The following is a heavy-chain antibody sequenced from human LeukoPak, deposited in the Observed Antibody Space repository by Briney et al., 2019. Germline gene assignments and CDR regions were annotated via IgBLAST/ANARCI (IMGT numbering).Heavy chain of an antibody. CDR3: ARGVGYCSSTSCSYNWFDP. Sequence: ASVKVSCKASGYIFTSYGISWVRQAPGQGLEWMGWISAYNGNTNYAQKLQGRVTMTTDTSTSTAYMELRSLRSDDTAVYYCARGVGYCSSTSCSYNWFDPWGQGTQVTVSS. J-gene: IGHJ5*02. V-gene: IGHV1-18*01. D-gene: IGHD2-2*01. CDR2: ISAYNGNT. CDR1: GYIFTSYG.